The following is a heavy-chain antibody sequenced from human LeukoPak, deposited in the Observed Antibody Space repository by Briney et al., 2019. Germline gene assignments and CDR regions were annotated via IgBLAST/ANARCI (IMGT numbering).Heavy chain of an antibody. CDR3: ARGWVFGLYYFDY. V-gene: IGHV4-34*01. CDR1: GGSFSGYY. D-gene: IGHD6-13*01. CDR2: INHSGST. Sequence: SETLSLTCAVYGGSFSGYYWSWIRQPSGKGLEWIGEINHSGSTNYNPSLKSRVTISVDTSKNQFSLKLSSVTAADTAVYYCARGWVFGLYYFDYWGQGTLVTVSS. J-gene: IGHJ4*02.